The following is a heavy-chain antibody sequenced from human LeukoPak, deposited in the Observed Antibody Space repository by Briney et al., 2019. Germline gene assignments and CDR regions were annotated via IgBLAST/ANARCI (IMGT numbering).Heavy chain of an antibody. CDR2: IKEDGSDK. CDR1: GFTFGNFW. CDR3: ARDYRARLDY. J-gene: IGHJ4*02. V-gene: IGHV3-7*01. Sequence: GGSLRLSCAASGFTFGNFWMTWVRQAPGKGLEWVANIKEDGSDKYYVDSVKGRFTISRDNARTSLYLQMNSLRAEDTAVYYCARDYRARLDYWGQGTLVTVSS.